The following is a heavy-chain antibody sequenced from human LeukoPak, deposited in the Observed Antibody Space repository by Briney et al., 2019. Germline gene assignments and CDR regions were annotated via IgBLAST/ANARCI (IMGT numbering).Heavy chain of an antibody. CDR2: INHRGST. D-gene: IGHD6-6*01. J-gene: IGHJ4*02. V-gene: IGHV4-34*01. Sequence: SETLSLTCAVYGESFSGYYGSWIRQPPGKGLEWIGEINHRGSTIYNPSRKSRVTISVDTPRNQFSWKVSSVSAADPAVYYCARGLWAVRFDTWGQGTLVTVSS. CDR1: GESFSGYY. CDR3: ARGLWAVRFDT.